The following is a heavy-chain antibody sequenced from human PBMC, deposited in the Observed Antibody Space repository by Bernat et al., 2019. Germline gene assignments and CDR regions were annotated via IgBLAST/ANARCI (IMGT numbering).Heavy chain of an antibody. V-gene: IGHV3-7*03. CDR1: GFTFISHW. J-gene: IGHJ4*02. CDR2: INQDGSEK. D-gene: IGHD6-19*01. CDR3: ARRVIKQWLPGGVFDY. Sequence: EVQLVESGGGLVQPGGSLRLSCAASGFTFISHWMSWVRQAPGKGLEWVANINQDGSEKYFVDSVKGRFTISRDNAENSLYLQMNSLKFEDTAVYYCARRVIKQWLPGGVFDYWGQGILVTVSS.